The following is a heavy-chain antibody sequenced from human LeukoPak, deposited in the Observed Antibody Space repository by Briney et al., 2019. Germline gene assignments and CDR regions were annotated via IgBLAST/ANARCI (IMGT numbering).Heavy chain of an antibody. CDR3: ASSYDSSGYYYVGRYFDY. D-gene: IGHD3-22*01. CDR2: IYYSGST. J-gene: IGHJ4*02. V-gene: IGHV4-59*01. CDR1: GGSISSYY. Sequence: PSETLSLNCTVSGGSISSYYWSWIRQPPGKGLEWIGYIYYSGSTNYNPSLKSRVTISVDTSKNQFSLKLSSVTAADTAVYYCASSYDSSGYYYVGRYFDYWGQGTLVTVSS.